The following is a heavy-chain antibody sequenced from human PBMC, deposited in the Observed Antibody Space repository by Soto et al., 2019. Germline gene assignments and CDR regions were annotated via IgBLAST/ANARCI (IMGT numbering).Heavy chain of an antibody. V-gene: IGHV1-69*13. CDR2: IIPIFGTA. J-gene: IGHJ6*02. Sequence: SVKVSCKASGGTFSSYAISWVRQAPGQGLEWMGGIIPIFGTANYAQKFQGRVTITADESTSTAYMELSSLRSEDTAVYYCARGRYNWNPREGMDVWGQGTTVTVSS. D-gene: IGHD1-20*01. CDR3: ARGRYNWNPREGMDV. CDR1: GGTFSSYA.